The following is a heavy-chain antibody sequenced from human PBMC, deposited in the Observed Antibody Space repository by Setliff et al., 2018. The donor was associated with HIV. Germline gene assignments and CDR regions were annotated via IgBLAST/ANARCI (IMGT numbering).Heavy chain of an antibody. CDR2: IYYSGST. V-gene: IGHV4-59*08. J-gene: IGHJ6*03. Sequence: SETLSLTCTVSGGSISSHYWSWIRQPPGKGLEWIGYIYYSGSTNYNPSLKSRVTISEDTSKNQVSLRLSSVTAADTGVYYCARHKDPPGSRWIFYYYYMDLWGGGTTVTVSS. CDR3: ARHKDPPGSRWIFYYYYMDL. D-gene: IGHD6-13*01. CDR1: GGSISSHY.